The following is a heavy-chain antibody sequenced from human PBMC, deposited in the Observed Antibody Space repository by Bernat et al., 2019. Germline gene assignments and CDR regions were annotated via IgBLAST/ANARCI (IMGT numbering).Heavy chain of an antibody. D-gene: IGHD3-9*01. V-gene: IGHV1-2*02. J-gene: IGHJ6*02. CDR3: ARDPELRYSIPYYYYYYGMDV. CDR2: INPNSGGT. CDR1: GYTFTGYY. Sequence: QVQLVQSGAEVKKPGASVKVSCKASGYTFTGYYMHWVRQAPGQGLEWMGWINPNSGGTNYAQKLKGRVTMTRDTSISTAYLELSRLRSDDTAVYYCARDPELRYSIPYYYYYYGMDVWGQGTTVTVSS.